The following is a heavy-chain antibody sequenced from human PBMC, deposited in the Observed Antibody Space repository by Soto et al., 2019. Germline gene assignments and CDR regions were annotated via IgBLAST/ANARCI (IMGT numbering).Heavy chain of an antibody. V-gene: IGHV3-23*01. CDR1: GFIISTYP. CDR3: AKGPTIFGVVITYSYYYGLEG. J-gene: IGHJ6*02. D-gene: IGHD3-3*02. CDR2: ISGSGGTT. Sequence: GGSLRLSCAGSGFIISTYPMSWVRQAPRKGLEWVSAISGSGGTTYYADSVKGRFTISRDDSKNTLYLQMDSLRAEDTAVYYCAKGPTIFGVVITYSYYYGLEGCGQGTTVTVSS.